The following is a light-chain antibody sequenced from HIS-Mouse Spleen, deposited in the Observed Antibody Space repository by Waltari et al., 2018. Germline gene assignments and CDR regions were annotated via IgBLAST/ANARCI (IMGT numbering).Light chain of an antibody. CDR2: WAS. CDR3: QQYYSTPYT. J-gene: IGKJ2*01. Sequence: DIVMTQSPDPLAVSLGERATINCKSSQSVLYSSNNKNYLAWYQQKPGQPPKLLIYWASTRKSVVPDRFSGSGSGTDFTLTSSRLQAEDVAVYYCQQYYSTPYTFGQGTKLEIK. CDR1: QSVLYSSNNKNY. V-gene: IGKV4-1*01.